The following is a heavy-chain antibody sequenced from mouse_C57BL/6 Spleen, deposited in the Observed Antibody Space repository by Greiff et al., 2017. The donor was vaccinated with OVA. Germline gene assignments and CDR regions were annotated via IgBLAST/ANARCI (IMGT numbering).Heavy chain of an antibody. Sequence: VQLQQPGAELVKPGASVKLSCKASGYAFTSYWMNWVKQRPGKGLEWIGKINPRNGDTNYNEKFKGKATLPVDKPSSNAYMQLSSLSSEDFAVYFCARTNEDYFAYWGQGTTLTVSA. CDR2: INPRNGDT. D-gene: IGHD1-3*01. J-gene: IGHJ2*01. CDR3: ARTNEDYFAY. CDR1: GYAFTSYW. V-gene: IGHV1-53*01.